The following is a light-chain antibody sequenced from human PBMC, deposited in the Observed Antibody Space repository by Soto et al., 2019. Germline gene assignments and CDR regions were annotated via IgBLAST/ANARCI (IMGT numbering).Light chain of an antibody. Sequence: EIVLTQSPGTLSLSPGDTATLSCRASQTVSSRYLAWYQQKPGQAPRLLIYAASSRATAIPDRFSGSGSGTDFTLTINRLEPEDFAVYYCQHYGSSRLYTFGQGTKLEIK. V-gene: IGKV3-20*01. CDR1: QTVSSRY. J-gene: IGKJ2*01. CDR2: AAS. CDR3: QHYGSSRLYT.